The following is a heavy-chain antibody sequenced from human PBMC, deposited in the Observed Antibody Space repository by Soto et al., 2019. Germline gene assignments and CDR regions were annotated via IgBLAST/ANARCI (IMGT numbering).Heavy chain of an antibody. J-gene: IGHJ5*02. CDR3: ASDGGSARTHDT. CDR2: IHYSGST. D-gene: IGHD3-16*01. CDR1: GGSISNGDYY. V-gene: IGHV4-31*03. Sequence: SETLSLTCTVSGGSISNGDYYWSWIRQRPGKGLEWIGYIHYSGSTYYSPSLKSRATISADTSKNQLSLQVSSVSAADTAVYYCASDGGSARTHDTLGQGILVTVSS.